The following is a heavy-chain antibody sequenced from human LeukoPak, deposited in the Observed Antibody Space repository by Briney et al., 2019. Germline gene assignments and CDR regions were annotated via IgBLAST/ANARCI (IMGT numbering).Heavy chain of an antibody. Sequence: SDTLSLTCAVSGYSISSDNWWGWIRQPPGKGLEWIGYIYYSGSTLYNSSLKSRVTMSVDTSKNQFSLKLSSMTAVDTAVYYCARKIAAVGHFDYWGQGTLVTVSS. V-gene: IGHV4-28*01. CDR2: IYYSGST. D-gene: IGHD6-13*01. CDR1: GYSISSDNW. J-gene: IGHJ4*02. CDR3: ARKIAAVGHFDY.